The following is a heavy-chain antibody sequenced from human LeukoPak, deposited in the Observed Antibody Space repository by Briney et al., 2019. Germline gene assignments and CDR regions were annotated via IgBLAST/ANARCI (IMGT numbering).Heavy chain of an antibody. CDR3: AKWGDYDVLTGYYVSDY. CDR1: GFTFSNYA. Sequence: GASLRLSCATSGFTFSNYAMSWVRQAPGKGLEWVSAITGSGSGIYYADSMKSRFTISRDNSKNTLYLQINSLRAEDTAVYYCAKWGDYDVLTGYYVSDYWGQGTLVTVSS. D-gene: IGHD3-9*01. V-gene: IGHV3-23*01. J-gene: IGHJ4*02. CDR2: ITGSGSGI.